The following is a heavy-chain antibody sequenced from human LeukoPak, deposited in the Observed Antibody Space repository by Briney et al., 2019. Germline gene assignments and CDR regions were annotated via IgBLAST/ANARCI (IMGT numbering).Heavy chain of an antibody. D-gene: IGHD6-13*01. Sequence: ASVKVSCKASGGTFSSYAISWVRQAPGQGLEWMGRIIPIFGTANYAQKFQGRVTVTTDESTSTAYMELSSLRSEDTAVYYCARDSGCSWYRNGGYYFDYWGQGTLVTVSS. CDR2: IIPIFGTA. CDR1: GGTFSSYA. V-gene: IGHV1-69*05. CDR3: ARDSGCSWYRNGGYYFDY. J-gene: IGHJ4*02.